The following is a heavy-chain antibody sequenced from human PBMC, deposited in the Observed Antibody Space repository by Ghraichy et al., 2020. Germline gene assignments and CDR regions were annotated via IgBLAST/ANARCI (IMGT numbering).Heavy chain of an antibody. D-gene: IGHD2-2*01. CDR2: IDHNGST. V-gene: IGHV4-34*01. CDR1: GGSFSSYF. Sequence: SETLSLTCAVYGGSFSSYFWNWIRQPPRKGLEWIGDIDHNGSTNYNPSRRSRIPITLDRSKNQLSLKVTSVTAADTAVYFCARDNIALVTVSAASLFDSWGQGGLVTVAS. CDR3: ARDNIALVTVSAASLFDS. J-gene: IGHJ4*02.